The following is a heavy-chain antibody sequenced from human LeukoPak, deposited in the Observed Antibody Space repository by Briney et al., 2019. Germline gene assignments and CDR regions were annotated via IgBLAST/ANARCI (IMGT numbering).Heavy chain of an antibody. CDR1: GFTVSSNY. CDR2: IYSGGST. CDR3: AREHFIAAAAVDY. J-gene: IGHJ4*02. D-gene: IGHD6-13*01. Sequence: GGSLRLSCAASGFTVSSNYMSWVRQAPGKGLEWVSVIYSGGSTYYADSVKGRFTISRHNSKNTLYLQMNSLRAEDTAVYYCAREHFIAAAAVDYWGQGTLVTVSS. V-gene: IGHV3-53*01.